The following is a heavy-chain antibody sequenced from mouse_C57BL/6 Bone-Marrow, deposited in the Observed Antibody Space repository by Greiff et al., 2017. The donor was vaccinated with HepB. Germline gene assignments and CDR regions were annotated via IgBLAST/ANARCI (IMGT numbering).Heavy chain of an antibody. CDR3: TRQDCNYEEYFDY. J-gene: IGHJ2*01. V-gene: IGHV1-5*01. Sequence: VQLQQSGTVLARPGASVKMSCKTSGYTFTSYWMHWVKQRTGQGLEWIGAIYPGNSDTSYNQKFQGKAKLTAVKSASTAYMELSSLTNEDSAVYYCTRQDCNYEEYFDYWGQGTTLTVSS. CDR1: GYTFTSYW. D-gene: IGHD2-1*01. CDR2: IYPGNSDT.